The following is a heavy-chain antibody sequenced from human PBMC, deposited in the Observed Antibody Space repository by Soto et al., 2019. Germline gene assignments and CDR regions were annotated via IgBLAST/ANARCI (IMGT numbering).Heavy chain of an antibody. J-gene: IGHJ5*02. D-gene: IGHD1-1*01. V-gene: IGHV5-51*01. CDR2: IYPGDSDT. CDR1: GYSFSSYW. CDR3: ARELEGANINRLQLGFDP. Sequence: GESLKISCKGSGYSFSSYWIGWVRQMPGKGLEWMGIIYPGDSDTRYSPSFQGQVTISADKSISTAYLQWSSLKASDTAMYYCARELEGANINRLQLGFDPWGQGTLVTVSS.